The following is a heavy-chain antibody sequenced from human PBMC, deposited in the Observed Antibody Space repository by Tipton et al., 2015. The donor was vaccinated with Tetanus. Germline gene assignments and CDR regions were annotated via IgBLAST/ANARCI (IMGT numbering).Heavy chain of an antibody. Sequence: TLSLTCNVSGASVRSLNHYWSWLRQPPGKPLEWISDIYYSGATEYNPSLQSRVTTSLHASQRQFSLKLTSVTPADTAIYYCARKGRQFCSGDCYPTAYDIWGHGTMVTVSS. CDR1: GASVRSLNHY. V-gene: IGHV4-61*01. CDR2: IYYSGAT. D-gene: IGHD2-21*02. J-gene: IGHJ3*02. CDR3: ARKGRQFCSGDCYPTAYDI.